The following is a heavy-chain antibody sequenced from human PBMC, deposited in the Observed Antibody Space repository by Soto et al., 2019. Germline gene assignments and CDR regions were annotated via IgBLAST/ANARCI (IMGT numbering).Heavy chain of an antibody. CDR1: GFTFSSYS. Sequence: GGSLRLSCAASGFTFSSYSMNWVRQAPGKGLEWVSSISSSSSYIYYADSVKGRFTISRDNAKNSLYLQMNSLRAEDTAVYYCARDHYDFWRGYGTDVWGPGTTVTLSS. CDR2: ISSSSSYI. D-gene: IGHD3-3*01. J-gene: IGHJ6*02. CDR3: ARDHYDFWRGYGTDV. V-gene: IGHV3-21*01.